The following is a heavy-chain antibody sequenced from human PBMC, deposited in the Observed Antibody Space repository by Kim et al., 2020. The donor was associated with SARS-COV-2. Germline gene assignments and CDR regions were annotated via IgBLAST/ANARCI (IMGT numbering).Heavy chain of an antibody. J-gene: IGHJ6*02. D-gene: IGHD2-2*01. Sequence: SETLSLTCTVSGGSISSYYWSWIRQPPGKGLEWIGYIYYSGSTNYNPSLKSRVTISVDTSKNQFSLKLSSVTAADTAVYYCARVLVVPAAPPRSGYYYGMDVWGQGTTVTVSS. V-gene: IGHV4-59*01. CDR3: ARVLVVPAAPPRSGYYYGMDV. CDR2: IYYSGST. CDR1: GGSISSYY.